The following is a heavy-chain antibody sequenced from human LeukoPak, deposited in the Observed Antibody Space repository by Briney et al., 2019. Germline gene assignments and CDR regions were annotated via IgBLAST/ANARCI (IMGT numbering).Heavy chain of an antibody. CDR1: GFTFSSYA. D-gene: IGHD3-22*01. V-gene: IGHV3-30*04. CDR3: ASWYAGYYDSSGFDY. J-gene: IGHJ4*02. Sequence: RSGGSLRLSCAASGFTFSSYAMHWVRQAPGKGLEWVAVISYDGSNKYYADSVKGRFTISRDNSKNTLYLQMNSLRAEDTAVYYCASWYAGYYDSSGFDYWGQGTLVTVSS. CDR2: ISYDGSNK.